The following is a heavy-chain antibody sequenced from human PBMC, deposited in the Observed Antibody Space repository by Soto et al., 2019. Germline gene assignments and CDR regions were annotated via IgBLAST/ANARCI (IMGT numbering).Heavy chain of an antibody. CDR2: INTDGTNT. CDR1: GFTFSRYW. J-gene: IGHJ4*02. Sequence: EVQLVESGGGLVQSGGSLRLSCAVSGFTFSRYWMHWFRQDPGNGLVWVSSINTDGTNTQYADSVRGRFTVSRDNAKNTVYLQMISLRSEDTAVYYCAKDLRWGQSDYWGQGTLVVVSS. D-gene: IGHD3-16*01. CDR3: AKDLRWGQSDY. V-gene: IGHV3-74*03.